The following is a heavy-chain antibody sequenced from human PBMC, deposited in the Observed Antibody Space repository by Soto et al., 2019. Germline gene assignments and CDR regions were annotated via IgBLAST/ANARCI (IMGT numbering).Heavy chain of an antibody. CDR3: ARGVSPYSSGYYFLDY. CDR2: IYYSGST. Sequence: QVQLQESGRGLVKPSETLSLTCTVSGGSISSYYWSWIRQPPGKGLEWIGYIYYSGSTNYNPSLKSRVTISVDTSKNQFSLKLSSVTAADTAVYYCARGVSPYSSGYYFLDYWGQGTLVTVSS. CDR1: GGSISSYY. D-gene: IGHD3-22*01. J-gene: IGHJ4*02. V-gene: IGHV4-59*01.